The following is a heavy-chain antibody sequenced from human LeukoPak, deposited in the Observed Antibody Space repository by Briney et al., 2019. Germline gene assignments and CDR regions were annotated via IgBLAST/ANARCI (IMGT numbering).Heavy chain of an antibody. CDR2: INSDGSSI. V-gene: IGHV3-74*01. Sequence: PGGSLRLSCEASGFTFGSFWMHWVRRAPGKGLDWVSRINSDGSSISYGDSVKGRFTISRDNAKNTLYLQMNSLRAEDAALYYCARGQAGGYRGYDSDPYFDYWGQGTLVTVSS. J-gene: IGHJ4*02. CDR1: GFTFGSFW. D-gene: IGHD5-12*01. CDR3: ARGQAGGYRGYDSDPYFDY.